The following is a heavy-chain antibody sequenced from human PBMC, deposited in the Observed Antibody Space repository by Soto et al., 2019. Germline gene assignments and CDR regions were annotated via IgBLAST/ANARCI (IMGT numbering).Heavy chain of an antibody. CDR3: AGSRRDGYNYVSYYYYGMDV. D-gene: IGHD5-12*01. J-gene: IGHJ6*02. CDR1: GGTFCSYA. V-gene: IGHV1-69*01. CDR2: IIPIFGTA. Sequence: QVQLVQSGAEVKKPGSSVKVSCKASGGTFCSYAISWVRQAPGQGLEWMGGIIPIFGTANYAQKFQGRVTITADESTSTAYMELSSLRSEDTAVYYCAGSRRDGYNYVSYYYYGMDVWGQGTTVTVSS.